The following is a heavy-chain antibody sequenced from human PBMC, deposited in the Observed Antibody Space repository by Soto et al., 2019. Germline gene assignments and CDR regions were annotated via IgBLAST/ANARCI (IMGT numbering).Heavy chain of an antibody. Sequence: SETLSLTCAVSGGSISSGGYSWSWIRQPPGKGLEWIGYMYHSGSTYYNPSLKSRVTISIDRSKNQFSLKLSSVTAADTAVYYCDRVPDYWSQGSLVTVSS. D-gene: IGHD2-2*01. J-gene: IGHJ4*02. CDR3: DRVPDY. V-gene: IGHV4-30-2*01. CDR1: GGSISSGGYS. CDR2: MYHSGST.